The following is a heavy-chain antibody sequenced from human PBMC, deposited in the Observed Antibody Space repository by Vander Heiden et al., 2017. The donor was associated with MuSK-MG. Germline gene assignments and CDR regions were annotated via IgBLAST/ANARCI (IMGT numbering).Heavy chain of an antibody. J-gene: IGHJ3*02. CDR3: ARSLKRLRITIFGLADAFEI. Sequence: QVQLVQSGSELKKPGASVKVSCKASGYTFTSSAMNWVRQAPGQGLEWMGWINTNTGNPTYAQGFTGRFVFSLDTSVSTAYLQISSLKAEDTAVYYCARSLKRLRITIFGLADAFEIWGQGTMGTVSS. CDR1: GYTFTSSA. D-gene: IGHD3-9*01. CDR2: INTNTGNP. V-gene: IGHV7-4-1*02.